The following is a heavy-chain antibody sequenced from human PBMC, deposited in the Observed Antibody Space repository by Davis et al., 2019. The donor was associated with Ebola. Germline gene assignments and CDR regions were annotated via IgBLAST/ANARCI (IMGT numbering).Heavy chain of an antibody. CDR1: GFTFSSYW. V-gene: IGHV3-7*01. Sequence: GESLKISCAASGFTFSSYWMSWVRQAPGKGLEWVANIKQDGSEKYYVDSVKGRFTISRDISKNTLYLQMNSLRAEDTAVYYCARAPEYCAAGLCYLHYGMDVWGQGTTVTVSS. D-gene: IGHD2-8*02. J-gene: IGHJ6*02. CDR3: ARAPEYCAAGLCYLHYGMDV. CDR2: IKQDGSEK.